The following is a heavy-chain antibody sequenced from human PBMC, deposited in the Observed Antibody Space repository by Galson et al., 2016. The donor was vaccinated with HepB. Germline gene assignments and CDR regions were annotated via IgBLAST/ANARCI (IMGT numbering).Heavy chain of an antibody. V-gene: IGHV1-8*01. D-gene: IGHD5-12*01. CDR3: ARGRGRGYSAYGLMY. CDR1: GYTFSNYD. CDR2: MNPNNGDT. J-gene: IGHJ4*02. Sequence: SVKVSCKATGYTFSNYDINWVRQAAGQGLEWVGWMNPNNGDTGYAQKFQGRISLTRDTSISTAYMELRSLRSDDTAVYYCARGRGRGYSAYGLMYCGQGTLVTGSS.